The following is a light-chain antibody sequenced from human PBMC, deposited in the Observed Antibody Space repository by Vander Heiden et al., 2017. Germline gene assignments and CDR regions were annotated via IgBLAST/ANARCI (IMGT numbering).Light chain of an antibody. CDR3: YSTDSSGNQRV. V-gene: IGLV3-10*01. CDR2: EDT. CDR1: ALPKKY. J-gene: IGLJ1*01. Sequence: YDLPRHPPVSLPPGQTARITCSGDALPKKYAYWYQQKSGQAPVMVIQEDTKRPAGIPDRFSGSSSGTVATLTISGAQVEDEADYYCYSTDSSGNQRVFGTGTKVTVL.